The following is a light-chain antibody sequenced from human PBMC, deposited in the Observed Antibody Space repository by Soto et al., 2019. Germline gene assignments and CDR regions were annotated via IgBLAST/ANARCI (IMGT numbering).Light chain of an antibody. CDR3: SSFAGSSIEVV. V-gene: IGLV2-8*01. Sequence: QSVLTQPPSASGSPGQSVTISCTGTSSDVGGNVYVSWYQQHPGRVPKLMIYEVNKRPSGVPDRFSGSKSGITASLTVSGLQAEDEADYYCSSFAGSSIEVVFGGGTKVTVL. CDR1: SSDVGGNVY. J-gene: IGLJ2*01. CDR2: EVN.